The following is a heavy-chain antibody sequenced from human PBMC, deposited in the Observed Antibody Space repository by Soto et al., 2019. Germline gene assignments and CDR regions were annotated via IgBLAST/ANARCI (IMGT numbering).Heavy chain of an antibody. CDR1: GFTFSSYG. Sequence: QVQLVESGGGVVQPGRSLRLSCAASGFTFSSYGMHWVRQAPGKGLEWVAVIWYDGSNKYYADSVKGRFTISRDNSKNPLYLQMNSLRAEDTAVYYCARDPRGVGFDYWGQGTLVTVSS. V-gene: IGHV3-33*01. CDR2: IWYDGSNK. J-gene: IGHJ4*02. CDR3: ARDPRGVGFDY. D-gene: IGHD1-26*01.